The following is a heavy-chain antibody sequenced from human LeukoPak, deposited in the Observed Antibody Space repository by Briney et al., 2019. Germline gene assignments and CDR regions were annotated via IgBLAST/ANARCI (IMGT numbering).Heavy chain of an antibody. D-gene: IGHD1-26*01. CDR2: MTPNSGNT. CDR3: ARVAVGATIAWFDP. Sequence: ASVKVSCKASGCTFTSYDISWVRQATGQGLEWMGWMTPNSGNTGYAQKFQGRVTMTMNTSISTAYMELSSLRSEDTAAYYCARVAVGATIAWFDPWGQGTLVTVSS. J-gene: IGHJ5*02. V-gene: IGHV1-8*01. CDR1: GCTFTSYD.